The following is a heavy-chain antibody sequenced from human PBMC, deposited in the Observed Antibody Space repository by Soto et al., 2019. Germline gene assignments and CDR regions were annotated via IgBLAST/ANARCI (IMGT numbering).Heavy chain of an antibody. CDR2: IIPIFGTA. CDR1: GGTFSSYA. J-gene: IGHJ6*02. CDR3: ALRVVAGTNYYGMDV. D-gene: IGHD6-19*01. Sequence: KVSCKASGGTFSSYAISWVRQAPGQGLEWMGGIIPIFGTANYAQKFKGRVTNTANETTSTAYMELSSLRSEYTSVYYCALRVVAGTNYYGMDVWGQGTTVTVSS. V-gene: IGHV1-69*01.